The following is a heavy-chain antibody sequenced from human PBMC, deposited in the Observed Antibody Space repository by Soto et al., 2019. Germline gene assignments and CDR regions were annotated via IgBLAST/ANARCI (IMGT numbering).Heavy chain of an antibody. J-gene: IGHJ3*02. CDR1: GGYVRSSTYY. D-gene: IGHD1-1*01. CDR3: ARHHGTYYDAFDI. V-gene: IGHV4-39*01. CDR2: FYYSGST. Sequence: SETQSLTCTVAGGYVRSSTYYWGWIRQPPGKGLEWIATFYYSGSTYHNPSLNSRVTISADTSKNQFSLKLSSVTATDTAVYYCARHHGTYYDAFDIWGQGTMVTVSS.